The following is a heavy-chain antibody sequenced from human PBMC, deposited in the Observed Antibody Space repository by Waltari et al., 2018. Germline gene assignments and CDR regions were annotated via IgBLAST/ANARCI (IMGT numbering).Heavy chain of an antibody. CDR3: ARGDGTGKYGY. CDR2: TTDSERT. V-gene: IGHV4-34*02. Sequence: QVQLQQWGAGLLKPSETLSPTCAGYGGSFRGYYWSWIRQPPGKGLEWIGKTTDSERTKYNPSLKSRISISVDTSKNQFSLTVFSVTAADAAVYYCARGDGTGKYGYWGQGTRVTVSS. D-gene: IGHD1-1*01. J-gene: IGHJ4*02. CDR1: GGSFRGYY.